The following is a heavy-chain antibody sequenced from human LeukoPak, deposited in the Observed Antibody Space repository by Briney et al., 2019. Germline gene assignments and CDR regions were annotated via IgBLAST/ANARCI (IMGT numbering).Heavy chain of an antibody. J-gene: IGHJ4*02. D-gene: IGHD3-9*01. Sequence: GASLRLSCAASGFIFSNYAMYWVRQAPGKGLEWVSAISGRSDNTYYADSVKGRFTLSRDSSKNTPYLQMNSLRADDTAVYYCAKWGDYDVLTGYYVPDFWGQGTLVTVSS. CDR3: AKWGDYDVLTGYYVPDF. CDR2: ISGRSDNT. V-gene: IGHV3-23*01. CDR1: GFIFSNYA.